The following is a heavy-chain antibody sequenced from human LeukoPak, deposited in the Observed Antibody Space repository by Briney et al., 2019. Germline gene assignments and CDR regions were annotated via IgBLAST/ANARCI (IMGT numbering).Heavy chain of an antibody. D-gene: IGHD1-26*01. CDR3: ASSTVGATPMDSLNWFDP. J-gene: IGHJ5*02. V-gene: IGHV4-4*02. CDR2: IYHSGST. CDR1: GGSIISSNW. Sequence: SETLSLTCAVSGGSIISSNWWSWVRQPPGKGLEWIGEIYHSGSTNYNPSLKSRVTISVDKSKNQFSLKLSSVTAADTAVYYCASSTVGATPMDSLNWFDPWGQGTLVTVSS.